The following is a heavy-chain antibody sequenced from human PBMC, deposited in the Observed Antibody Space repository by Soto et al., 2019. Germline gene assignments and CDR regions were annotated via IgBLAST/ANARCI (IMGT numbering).Heavy chain of an antibody. CDR2: VNPVYGST. Sequence: VQLVQSGAEVKKPGASVRVSCKASGYTFINYYIHWVRQAPGQGLEWMGAVNPVYGSTNYAQKFPGRLTMTRDTSTTTGYMEVSSLTSEDTAVYYCVRTESECRTTGCSYYFDSWGQGTLVTVSS. CDR3: VRTESECRTTGCSYYFDS. CDR1: GYTFINYY. V-gene: IGHV1-46*03. D-gene: IGHD2-2*01. J-gene: IGHJ4*02.